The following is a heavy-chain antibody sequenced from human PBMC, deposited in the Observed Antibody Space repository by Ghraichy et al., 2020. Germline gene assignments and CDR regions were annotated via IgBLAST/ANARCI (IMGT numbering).Heavy chain of an antibody. CDR1: GYTFDNYG. V-gene: IGHV1-18*01. CDR3: ARVGSGYADY. J-gene: IGHJ4*02. CDR2: ISAYTGST. D-gene: IGHD3-3*01. Sequence: ASVKVSCKASGYTFDNYGIGWVRQAPGQGLEWMGWISAYTGSTHYAQKFQDRVTMNTDTSTSTAHLELRSLSSYETAVYYCARVGSGYADYWGRGTLVTVSS.